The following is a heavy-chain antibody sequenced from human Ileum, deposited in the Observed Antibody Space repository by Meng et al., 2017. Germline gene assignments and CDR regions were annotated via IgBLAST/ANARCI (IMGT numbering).Heavy chain of an antibody. CDR1: GGSVSTSDYQ. J-gene: IGHJ4*02. D-gene: IGHD7-27*01. CDR3: ARDHWGSLDY. CDR2: AGT. V-gene: IGHV4-61*08. Sequence: QWEPQGSGPGLVRPSETLPLICTVSGGSVSTSDYQWGWIRQPPGKGLEWIGYAGTNYNPSLKSRVTISVDTSKRQFSLKLTSVTAADTAVYYCARDHWGSLDYWGQGILVTVSS.